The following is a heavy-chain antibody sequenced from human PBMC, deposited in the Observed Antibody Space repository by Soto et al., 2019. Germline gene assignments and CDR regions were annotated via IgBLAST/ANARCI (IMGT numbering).Heavy chain of an antibody. CDR1: GYTFTSYY. CDR2: INPSGGST. J-gene: IGHJ6*02. V-gene: IGHV1-46*01. Sequence: GASVKVSCKASGYTFTSYYMHWVRQAPGQGLEWMGIINPSGGSTSYAQKFQGRVTMTRDTSTSTVYMELSSLRSEDTAVYYCARVGSSGWSPPGYYYYGMDVWGQGTTVPVSS. D-gene: IGHD6-19*01. CDR3: ARVGSSGWSPPGYYYYGMDV.